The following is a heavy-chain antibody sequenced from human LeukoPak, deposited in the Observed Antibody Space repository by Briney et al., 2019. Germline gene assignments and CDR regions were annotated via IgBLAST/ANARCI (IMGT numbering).Heavy chain of an antibody. CDR3: ARDRAPLLWFGEYDY. D-gene: IGHD3-10*01. CDR1: GFTFSSYA. V-gene: IGHV3-30-3*01. CDR2: ISYDGSNK. Sequence: GRSLRLSCAASGFTFSSYATHWVRQAPGKGLEWVAVISYDGSNKYYADSVKGRFTISRDNSKNTLYLQMNSLRAEDTAVYYCARDRAPLLWFGEYDYWGQGTLVTVSS. J-gene: IGHJ4*02.